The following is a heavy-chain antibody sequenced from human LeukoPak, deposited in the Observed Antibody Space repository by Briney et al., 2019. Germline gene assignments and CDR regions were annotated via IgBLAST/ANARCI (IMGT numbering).Heavy chain of an antibody. CDR3: AREGYYYDSSGYYPY. Sequence: PGGSLRLSCAASGFTFSSYGMSWVRQAPGKGLEWVSAISGSGGSTYYADSVKGRFTISRDNAKNSLYLQMNSLRAEDTAVYYCAREGYYYDSSGYYPYWGQGTLVTVSS. D-gene: IGHD3-22*01. CDR2: ISGSGGST. CDR1: GFTFSSYG. J-gene: IGHJ4*02. V-gene: IGHV3-23*01.